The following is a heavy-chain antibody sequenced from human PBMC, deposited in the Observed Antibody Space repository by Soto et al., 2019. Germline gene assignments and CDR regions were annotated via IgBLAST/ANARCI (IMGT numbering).Heavy chain of an antibody. CDR3: ARDRWESRLDY. Sequence: GGSLRLSCTASGFSFSTYTMNWVRQAPGKGLEWISYISSSSSAIYYADSVKGRFTISRDNAKNSLYLQMNSLRAEDTAVYYCARDRWESRLDYWGQGTLVTVSS. CDR1: GFSFSTYT. V-gene: IGHV3-48*01. J-gene: IGHJ4*02. CDR2: ISSSSSAI. D-gene: IGHD1-26*01.